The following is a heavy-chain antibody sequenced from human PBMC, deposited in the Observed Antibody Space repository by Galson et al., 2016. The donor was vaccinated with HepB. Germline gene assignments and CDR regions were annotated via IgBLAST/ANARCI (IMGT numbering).Heavy chain of an antibody. D-gene: IGHD3-16*01. V-gene: IGHV3-9*01. J-gene: IGHJ4*02. CDR3: AKDISSMTTLGGDLNY. CDR2: ISWNSDDI. Sequence: SLRLSCAASGFTFADYAMHWVRQVPGKGLEWVSGISWNSDDIGYGDSVKGRFTISRDNAKNALYLQMNSLRAEDTALYYCAKDISSMTTLGGDLNYWGQGTLVTVSS. CDR1: GFTFADYA.